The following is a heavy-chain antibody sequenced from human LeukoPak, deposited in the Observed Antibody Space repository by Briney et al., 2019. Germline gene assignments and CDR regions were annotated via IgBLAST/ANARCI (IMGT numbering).Heavy chain of an antibody. V-gene: IGHV1-69*04. CDR1: GGTFSSYA. D-gene: IGHD3-16*01. J-gene: IGHJ4*02. CDR2: IIPILGIA. CDR3: ARTFGGSYVDY. Sequence: SVKVSCKASGGTFSSYAISWVRQAPGQGLEWMGRIIPILGIANYAQKFQGRVTITADKSTSTAYMELSSLRSEDTAVYYCARTFGGSYVDYGGQGPLVTVSS.